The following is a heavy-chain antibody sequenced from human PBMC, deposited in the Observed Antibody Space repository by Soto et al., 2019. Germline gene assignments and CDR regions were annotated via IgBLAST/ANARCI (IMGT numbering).Heavy chain of an antibody. D-gene: IGHD6-19*01. Sequence: QITLKESGPTLVKPTQTLTLTCTFSGFSLSTSGVGVGWIRQPPGKALEWLALIYWDDEKRYSPSLKSRLTITKDNSKNQALLTKNNMDPVDTATACCPHSLPVAFDCWGQGTLVTVSS. J-gene: IGHJ4*02. V-gene: IGHV2-5*02. CDR1: GFSLSTSGVG. CDR3: PHSLPVAFDC. CDR2: IYWDDEK.